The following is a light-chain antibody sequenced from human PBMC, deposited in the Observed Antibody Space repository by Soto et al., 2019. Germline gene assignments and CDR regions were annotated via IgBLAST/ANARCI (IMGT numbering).Light chain of an antibody. V-gene: IGKV3-11*01. CDR1: QSVSSY. CDR2: DAS. J-gene: IGKJ5*01. Sequence: EIVLTQSPATLSLSPGERATLSCRASQSVSSYLAWYQQKPGQAPRLLIYDASNRATGTPARFSGSGSGTGFTLTISSLEPEDFAVYYCQQRSNWPPSFGQGTRLEIK. CDR3: QQRSNWPPS.